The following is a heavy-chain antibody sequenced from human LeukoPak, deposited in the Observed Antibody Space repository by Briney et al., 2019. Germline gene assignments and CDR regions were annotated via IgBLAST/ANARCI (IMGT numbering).Heavy chain of an antibody. CDR3: AGNLRGGHIIYYFDY. CDR2: IYYSGST. V-gene: IGHV4-39*07. D-gene: IGHD2-15*01. CDR1: GGSISSSSYY. Sequence: PSETLSLTCTVSGGSISSSSYYWGWIRQPPGKGLEWIGSIYYSGSTYYNPSLKSRVTISVDTSKNQFSLKLSSVTAADTAVYYCAGNLRGGHIIYYFDYWGQGTLVTVSS. J-gene: IGHJ4*02.